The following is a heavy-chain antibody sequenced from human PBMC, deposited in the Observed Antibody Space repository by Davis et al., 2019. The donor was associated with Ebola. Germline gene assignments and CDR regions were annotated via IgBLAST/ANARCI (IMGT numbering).Heavy chain of an antibody. CDR2: INPYSGGT. Sequence: ASVKVSCKASGYGFTAYYIHWIRQAPGQGLEWMGWINPYSGGTNFAQKFQGRVTMTRDTSISTAYMELTNLRSDDTAVYYCAREVGETKLDQWGQGTLVTVSS. V-gene: IGHV1-2*02. CDR1: GYGFTAYY. CDR3: AREVGETKLDQ. J-gene: IGHJ4*02. D-gene: IGHD1-26*01.